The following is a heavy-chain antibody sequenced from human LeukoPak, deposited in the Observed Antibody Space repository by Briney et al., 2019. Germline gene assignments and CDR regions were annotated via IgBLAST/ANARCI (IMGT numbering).Heavy chain of an antibody. CDR1: GFSVSSNY. J-gene: IGHJ4*02. V-gene: IGHV3-66*01. D-gene: IGHD2-2*01. Sequence: GGSLRLSCAASGFSVSSNYMSWVRQAPGKGLEWVSTIYSGESAYYADSVKGRFTISRDNSKNALVLQMNSLTAADTAVYYCARDGGSGYCSSSNCHEGFDYWGQGTLVTVSS. CDR3: ARDGGSGYCSSSNCHEGFDY. CDR2: IYSGESA.